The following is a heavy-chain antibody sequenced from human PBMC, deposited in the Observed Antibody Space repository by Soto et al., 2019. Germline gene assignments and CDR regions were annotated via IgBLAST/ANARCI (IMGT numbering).Heavy chain of an antibody. CDR3: ARDKTGSSWYYYYGMDV. CDR2: ISSSSSTI. CDR1: GFPFSSYS. D-gene: IGHD6-13*01. J-gene: IGHJ6*02. Sequence: PGGSLRLSCASSGFPFSSYSMNWVRQAPGKGLEWVSYISSSSSTIYYADSVKGRFTISRDNAKNSLYLQMNSLRDEDTAVYYCARDKTGSSWYYYYGMDVWGQGTTVTVSS. V-gene: IGHV3-48*02.